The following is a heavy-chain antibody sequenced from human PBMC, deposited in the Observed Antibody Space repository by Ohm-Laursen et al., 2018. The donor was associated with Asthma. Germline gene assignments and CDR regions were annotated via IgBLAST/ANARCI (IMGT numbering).Heavy chain of an antibody. CDR3: ARRDYSGGDPNAAFDI. D-gene: IGHD2-21*02. V-gene: IGHV3-30-3*01. CDR1: GFTFSTFA. J-gene: IGHJ3*02. Sequence: SLRLSCAASGFTFSTFAMHWVRQAPGKGLEWVSIITSDGGWTSYADSVRGRFTISRDNSKNILYMQMNSLRAEDTAVYYCARRDYSGGDPNAAFDIWSQGTMVTVSS. CDR2: ITSDGGWT.